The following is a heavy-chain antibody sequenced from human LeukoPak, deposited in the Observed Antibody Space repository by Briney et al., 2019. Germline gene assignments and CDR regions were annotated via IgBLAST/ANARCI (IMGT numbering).Heavy chain of an antibody. CDR2: SNSDGSST. CDR1: GFTFSRHW. V-gene: IGHV3-74*01. J-gene: IGHJ4*02. CDR3: ARAWRIAAAFDS. D-gene: IGHD6-25*01. Sequence: GGSLRLSCAASGFTFSRHWMHWVRQAPGKGLVWVSRSNSDGSSTNYADSVKGRFTISRDNAKNTLYLQMNSLRAEDTAVYYCARAWRIAAAFDSWGQGTLVTVSS.